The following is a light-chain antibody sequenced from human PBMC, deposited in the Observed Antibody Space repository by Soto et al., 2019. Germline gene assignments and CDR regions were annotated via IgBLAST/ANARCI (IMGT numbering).Light chain of an antibody. V-gene: IGKV3-20*01. CDR2: GAS. Sequence: EIVLTQSPGTLSLSPGERATLSCRASQSVSSSYLAWYQQKPGQAPRLLIYGASSRATGIPDRFSGSGSGTGLTLTISRLEPEDFAVYYCQQYGSSPPMYTFGQGTKLEIK. J-gene: IGKJ2*01. CDR3: QQYGSSPPMYT. CDR1: QSVSSSY.